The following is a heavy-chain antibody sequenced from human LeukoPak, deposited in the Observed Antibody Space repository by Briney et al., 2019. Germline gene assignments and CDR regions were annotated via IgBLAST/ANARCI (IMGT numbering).Heavy chain of an antibody. Sequence: PSETLSLTCTVSGGSISSYYWSWIRQPPGKGLEWIGYIYYRGSTNYNPSLKSRVTISVDTSKNQFSLKLSSVTAADTAVYYCARVDSSTLSYFDYWGQGTLVTVSS. CDR1: GGSISSYY. V-gene: IGHV4-59*01. J-gene: IGHJ4*02. CDR2: IYYRGST. CDR3: ARVDSSTLSYFDY. D-gene: IGHD6-13*01.